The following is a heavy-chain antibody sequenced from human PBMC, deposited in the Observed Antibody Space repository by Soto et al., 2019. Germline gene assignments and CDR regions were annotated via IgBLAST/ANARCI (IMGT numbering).Heavy chain of an antibody. V-gene: IGHV4-34*01. D-gene: IGHD2-15*01. CDR2: VNHGGST. CDR3: ARAAVAAGGPFDK. Sequence: KRSETLSLTCAVSGGSFSVFFWGWIRQPPGKGLEWIGEVNHGGSTNYNPSLKSRVTISSDTSKNHFSLTLSSVTAADTAVYYCARAAVAAGGPFDKWGQGALVTVSS. CDR1: GGSFSVFF. J-gene: IGHJ4*02.